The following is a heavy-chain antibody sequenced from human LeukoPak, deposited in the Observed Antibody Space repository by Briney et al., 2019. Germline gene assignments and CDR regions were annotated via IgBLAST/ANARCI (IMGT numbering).Heavy chain of an antibody. CDR3: AREGGDKALRD. Sequence: QSGGSLRLSCAASGFTFSNFDMHWVRQDTGKSLEWVSTIGTAGDTYYADSVKGRFTISIENAKNSFYPQMNGLRAGETAVYYSAREGGDKALRDWGQGTLVTVSS. CDR2: IGTAGDT. J-gene: IGHJ4*02. CDR1: GFTFSNFD. D-gene: IGHD5-18*01. V-gene: IGHV3-13*04.